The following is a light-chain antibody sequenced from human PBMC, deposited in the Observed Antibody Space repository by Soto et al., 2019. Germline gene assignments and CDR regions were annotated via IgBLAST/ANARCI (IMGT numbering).Light chain of an antibody. V-gene: IGKV3-15*01. CDR3: QQYNDWPPFT. J-gene: IGKJ3*01. CDR2: GAS. CDR1: QTVSSN. Sequence: EIVMTQSPATLSVSPGERATLSCSASQTVSSNLAWYQQKPGQAPRLLIHGASTRAAGIPARFSGSGAGTEFTHTISSLQSEDFAVYYGQQYNDWPPFTVGPGTRVDIK.